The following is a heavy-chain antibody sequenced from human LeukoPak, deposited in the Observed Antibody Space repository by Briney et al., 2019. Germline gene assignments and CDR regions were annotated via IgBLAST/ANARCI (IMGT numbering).Heavy chain of an antibody. J-gene: IGHJ4*02. D-gene: IGHD5-18*01. CDR1: GGSFSGYY. Sequence: SETLSLTCAVYGGSFSGYYWSWIRQPPGKGLEWIGEINHGGSTNYNPSLKSRVTISVDTSKNQFSLKLSSVTAADTAVYYCARFGYSYGSGFYFDYWGQGTLVTVSS. V-gene: IGHV4-34*01. CDR3: ARFGYSYGSGFYFDY. CDR2: INHGGST.